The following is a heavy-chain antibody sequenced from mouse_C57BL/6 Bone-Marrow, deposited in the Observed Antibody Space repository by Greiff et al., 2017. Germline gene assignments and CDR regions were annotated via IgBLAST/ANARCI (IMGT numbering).Heavy chain of an antibody. CDR3: ARFQIYYDYDGVYFDY. CDR2: ISYSGST. V-gene: IGHV3-8*01. Sequence: EVMLVESGPGLAKPSQTLSLTCSVTGYSITSDYWNWIRKFPGNKLEYMGYISYSGSTYYNPSLKSRISITRDTSKNQYYLQLNSVTTEDTATYYCARFQIYYDYDGVYFDYWGQGTTLTVSS. J-gene: IGHJ2*01. D-gene: IGHD2-4*01. CDR1: GYSITSDY.